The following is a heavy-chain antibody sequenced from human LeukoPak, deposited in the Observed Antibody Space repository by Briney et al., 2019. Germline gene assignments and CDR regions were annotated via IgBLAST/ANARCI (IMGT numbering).Heavy chain of an antibody. D-gene: IGHD6-6*01. J-gene: IGHJ5*02. V-gene: IGHV7-4-1*02. Sequence: GASVKVSCKASGYTFTSYAMNWVRQAPGQGLEWMGWINTNTGNPTYAQGFTGRFVFSLDTSVSTAYLQISSLKAEDTAVYYCARGPRIAARFNGWFDPWGQGTLVTVSS. CDR1: GYTFTSYA. CDR2: INTNTGNP. CDR3: ARGPRIAARFNGWFDP.